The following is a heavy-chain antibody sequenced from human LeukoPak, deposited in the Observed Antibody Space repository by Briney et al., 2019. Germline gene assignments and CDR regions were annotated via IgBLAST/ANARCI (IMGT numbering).Heavy chain of an antibody. J-gene: IGHJ4*02. Sequence: PGGSLRLSCVASGFTFSSYAMSWVRQAPGKGLEWVSAISGSGGSTYYADSVKGRFTISRDNSKNTLYLQMNSLRAEDTAVYYCAKDIVVVPAANIAAAGNYWGQGTLVTVSS. CDR2: ISGSGGST. D-gene: IGHD2-2*01. CDR3: AKDIVVVPAANIAAAGNY. CDR1: GFTFSSYA. V-gene: IGHV3-23*01.